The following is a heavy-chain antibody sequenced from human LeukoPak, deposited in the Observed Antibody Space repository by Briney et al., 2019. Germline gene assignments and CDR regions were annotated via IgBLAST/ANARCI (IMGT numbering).Heavy chain of an antibody. CDR3: AASFPIAARHDAFDI. CDR2: FDPEDGET. Sequence: ASVKVSCKVSGYTLTELSMHWVRQAPRKGLEWMGGFDPEDGETIYAQKFQGRVTMTEDTSTDTAYMELSSLRSEDTAVYYCAASFPIAARHDAFDIWGQGTMVTVSS. CDR1: GYTLTELS. D-gene: IGHD6-6*01. J-gene: IGHJ3*02. V-gene: IGHV1-24*01.